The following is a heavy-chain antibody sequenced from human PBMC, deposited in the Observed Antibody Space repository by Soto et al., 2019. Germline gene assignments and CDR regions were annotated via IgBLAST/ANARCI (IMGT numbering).Heavy chain of an antibody. V-gene: IGHV4-4*02. CDR3: ARGVFGVDIPNWFDP. CDR1: GGSISSSNW. J-gene: IGHJ5*02. Sequence: SETLSLTCAVSGGSISSSNWWSWVRQPPGKGLEWIGEIYHSGSTNYNPSLKSRVTISVDKSKNQFSLKLSSVTAADTAVYYCARGVFGVDIPNWFDPWGQGTLVTDSS. CDR2: IYHSGST. D-gene: IGHD3-3*01.